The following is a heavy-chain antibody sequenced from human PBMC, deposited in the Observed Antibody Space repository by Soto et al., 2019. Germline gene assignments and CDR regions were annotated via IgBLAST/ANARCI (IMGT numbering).Heavy chain of an antibody. J-gene: IGHJ5*02. CDR3: ARGVGSGSYYNQYNWFDP. Sequence: QVQLVQSGGEVKKPGASVKVSCKASGYTFTNYGISWVRQAPGQGLEWMGWINVYNGNTKYAQKVQGRVTMTTDTPTSTDYMELRSLRSDDTAVYYCARGVGSGSYYNQYNWFDPWGQGTLVTVSS. CDR2: INVYNGNT. CDR1: GYTFTNYG. D-gene: IGHD3-10*01. V-gene: IGHV1-18*01.